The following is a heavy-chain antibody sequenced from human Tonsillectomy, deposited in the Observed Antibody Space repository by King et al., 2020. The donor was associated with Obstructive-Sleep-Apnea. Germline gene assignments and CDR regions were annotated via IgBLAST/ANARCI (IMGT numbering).Heavy chain of an antibody. CDR1: GGTFSTYA. Sequence: QLVQSGAEVKKPGSSVKVSCKASGGTFSTYAIIWLREAPGQGLEWMGRIIPIFFTAHYVQKFQGRVTITADESTSTAYMELSSLRSEDMAVYDCARDRGYYDSSNYLSSLDIWGQGTVVTVSS. CDR2: IIPIFFTA. V-gene: IGHV1-69*01. CDR3: ARDRGYYDSSNYLSSLDI. J-gene: IGHJ3*02. D-gene: IGHD3-22*01.